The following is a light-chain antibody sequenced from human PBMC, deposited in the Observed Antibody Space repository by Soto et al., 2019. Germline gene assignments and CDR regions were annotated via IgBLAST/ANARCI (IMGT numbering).Light chain of an antibody. J-gene: IGKJ5*01. CDR2: ASS. CDR1: QSRGSNF. CDR3: QLYGISPH. Sequence: NDLTRAPGTMTVYLGERATLSCKTSQSRGSNFLAWYQHKPGQAPRLLIYASSNRATGIPDRFSGSASGTDFTLSIVTLELEDFAVYYCQLYGISPHFGQGTRLEIK. V-gene: IGKV3-20*01.